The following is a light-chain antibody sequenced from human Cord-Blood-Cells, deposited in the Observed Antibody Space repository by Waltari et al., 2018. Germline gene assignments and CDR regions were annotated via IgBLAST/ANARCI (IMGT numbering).Light chain of an antibody. CDR3: QQYNNWPPLT. Sequence: EIVMTPSPATLSVSTGERATLSCRASQSVSSNLAWYPQKPGQAPRLLIYGASTRATGIPARFRGSGSGTEFTLTISSLQSEDFAVYYCQQYNNWPPLTFGGGTKVEIK. CDR2: GAS. J-gene: IGKJ4*01. V-gene: IGKV3-15*01. CDR1: QSVSSN.